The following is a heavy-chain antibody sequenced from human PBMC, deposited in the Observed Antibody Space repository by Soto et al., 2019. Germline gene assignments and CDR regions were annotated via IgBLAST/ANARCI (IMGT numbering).Heavy chain of an antibody. D-gene: IGHD1-26*01. J-gene: IGHJ4*02. CDR3: ARGGAMGVDY. V-gene: IGHV3-74*01. Sequence: EVQLVESGGGVVQPGGSLRLTCTASGFTFKTPWMHWVRQAPGKGLVWVSRIYFDGIKTNYADSVKGRLTVSRDNAKNTVYLHVNTLRDEDTAVYYCARGGAMGVDYWGQGTLVTVSS. CDR1: GFTFKTPW. CDR2: IYFDGIKT.